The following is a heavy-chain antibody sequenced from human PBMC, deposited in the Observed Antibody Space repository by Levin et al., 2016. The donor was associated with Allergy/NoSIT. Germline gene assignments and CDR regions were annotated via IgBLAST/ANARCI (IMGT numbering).Heavy chain of an antibody. Sequence: RQAPGKGLEWIGYIYYSGSTNYNPSLKSRVTISVDTSKNQFSLKLSSVTAADTAVYYCARGTISYYYGMDVWGQGTTVTVSS. CDR2: IYYSGST. CDR3: ARGTISYYYGMDV. D-gene: IGHD3-3*01. V-gene: IGHV4-59*01. J-gene: IGHJ6*02.